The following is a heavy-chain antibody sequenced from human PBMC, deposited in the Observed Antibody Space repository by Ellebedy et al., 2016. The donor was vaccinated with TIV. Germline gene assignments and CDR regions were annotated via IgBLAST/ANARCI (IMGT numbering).Heavy chain of an antibody. V-gene: IGHV4-30-4*01. CDR3: ARVLEIDGSNGGDAFDI. D-gene: IGHD3-16*01. CDR2: ISYSGST. CDR1: GASISSGDYY. Sequence: SETLSLXCTVSGASISSGDYYWSWIRQPPGKGLEWIGYISYSGSTYYNSSLKSRLTISVDTSKTQFSLRLSSVTAADTAIYYCARVLEIDGSNGGDAFDIWGQGTMVNVSS. J-gene: IGHJ3*02.